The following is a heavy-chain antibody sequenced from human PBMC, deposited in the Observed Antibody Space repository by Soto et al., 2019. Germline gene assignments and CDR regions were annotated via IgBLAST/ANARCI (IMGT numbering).Heavy chain of an antibody. CDR3: AAAAIPVAGRHPDF. J-gene: IGHJ4*02. V-gene: IGHV1-2*02. D-gene: IGHD6-19*01. CDR2: INPNNGVT. CDR1: GYMFTGFY. Sequence: GASVKVSCTASGYMFTGFYLHWVRQAPGQGLEWMGWINPNNGVTTYAKNFQGRVTTTRDSSISTAYMELSSLRSDDTAVYFCAAAAIPVAGRHPDFWGQGTVVTVSS.